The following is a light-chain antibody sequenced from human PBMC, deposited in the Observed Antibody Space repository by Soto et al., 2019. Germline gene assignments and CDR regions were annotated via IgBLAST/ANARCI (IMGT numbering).Light chain of an antibody. CDR1: QSVSSSF. Sequence: EIVLTQSPGTLSLSPGERATLSCRASQSVSSSFLAWYQQKPGQAPRLLIYGASSRATGIADRFSGSVSGTDFTLTIIGLESEDFAVYYCQQYGSSPWTFGQGTKVEIK. J-gene: IGKJ1*01. V-gene: IGKV3-20*01. CDR3: QQYGSSPWT. CDR2: GAS.